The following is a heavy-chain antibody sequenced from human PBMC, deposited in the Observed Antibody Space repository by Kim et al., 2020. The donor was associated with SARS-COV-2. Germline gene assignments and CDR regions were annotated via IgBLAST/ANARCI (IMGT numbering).Heavy chain of an antibody. D-gene: IGHD3-10*01. Sequence: ADSGKGRFTISRDNSKNTLYLQMNSLRAEDTAVYYCAIMSGSGSYFPLDYWGQGTLVTVSS. J-gene: IGHJ4*02. V-gene: IGHV3-23*01. CDR3: AIMSGSGSYFPLDY.